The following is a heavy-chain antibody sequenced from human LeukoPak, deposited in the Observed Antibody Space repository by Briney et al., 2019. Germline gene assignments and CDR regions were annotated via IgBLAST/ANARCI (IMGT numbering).Heavy chain of an antibody. CDR1: GVTLSPYG. Sequence: GRSLRLSCAASGVTLSPYGMHWVRQAPGKGLEWVAVISYEGGTQHYADSVKGRFIISRDNPRNTLYLQMNILRTEDTAVYYCAKGGTPHVSTWYDLWGQGTQVVVSS. CDR3: AKGGTPHVSTWYDL. CDR2: ISYEGGTQ. V-gene: IGHV3-30*18. D-gene: IGHD3-16*01. J-gene: IGHJ5*02.